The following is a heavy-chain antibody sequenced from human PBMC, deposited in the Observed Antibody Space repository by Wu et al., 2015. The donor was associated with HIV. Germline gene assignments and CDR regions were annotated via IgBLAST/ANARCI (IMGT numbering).Heavy chain of an antibody. Sequence: QVQLVQSGAEVKKPGSSVKVSCKASGGTFSSYAISWVRQAPGQGLEWMGGIIPIFGTANYAQKFQGRVTITADESTSTAYMELSSLRSEDTAVYYCAMGYCSSTSCYIGGYYYYMDVWGKGTTVTVSS. V-gene: IGHV1-69*12. CDR3: AMGYCSSTSCYIGGYYYYMDV. CDR2: IIPIFGTA. D-gene: IGHD2-2*02. CDR1: GGTFSSYA. J-gene: IGHJ6*03.